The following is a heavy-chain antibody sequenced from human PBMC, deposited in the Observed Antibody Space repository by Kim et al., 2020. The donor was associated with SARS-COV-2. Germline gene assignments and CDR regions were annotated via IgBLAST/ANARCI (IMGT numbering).Heavy chain of an antibody. CDR3: ARAKSDYYGSGSYYYYYYYGMDV. V-gene: IGHV4-61*01. Sequence: SETLSLTCTVSGGSVSSGSYYWSWIRQPPGKGLEWIGYIYYSGSTNYNPSLKSRVTISVDTSKNQFSLKLSSVTAADTAVYYCARAKSDYYGSGSYYYYYYYGMDVWGQGTTVTVSS. D-gene: IGHD3-10*01. J-gene: IGHJ6*02. CDR2: IYYSGST. CDR1: GGSVSSGSYY.